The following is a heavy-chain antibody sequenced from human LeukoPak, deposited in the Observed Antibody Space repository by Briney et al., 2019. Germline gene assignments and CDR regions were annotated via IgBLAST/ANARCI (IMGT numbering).Heavy chain of an antibody. CDR1: GYTFTSYG. CDR3: ARDPSSTVPAAMRYYYYMDV. V-gene: IGHV1-18*01. D-gene: IGHD2-2*01. Sequence: ASVKVSCKASGYTFTSYGITWVRQAPGQGLEWMGWISTYNGDTNNAQKLQGRATMTTDTSTSTAYMELRSLRSDDTAVYYCARDPSSTVPAAMRYYYYMDVWGKGTTVTVSS. J-gene: IGHJ6*03. CDR2: ISTYNGDT.